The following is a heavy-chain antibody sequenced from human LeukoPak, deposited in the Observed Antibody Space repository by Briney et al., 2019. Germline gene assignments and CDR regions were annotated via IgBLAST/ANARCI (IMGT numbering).Heavy chain of an antibody. D-gene: IGHD6-19*01. CDR3: ARHASSGWYWYFDY. CDR1: GGSISSYY. CDR2: IYTSGST. Sequence: SETLSLTCTVSGGSISSYYWSWIRQPAGKGLEWIGRIYTSGSTNYNPSLKSRVTMSVDTSKNQFSLKLRSVTAAHTAVYYCARHASSGWYWYFDYWGQGTLVTVSS. J-gene: IGHJ4*02. V-gene: IGHV4-4*07.